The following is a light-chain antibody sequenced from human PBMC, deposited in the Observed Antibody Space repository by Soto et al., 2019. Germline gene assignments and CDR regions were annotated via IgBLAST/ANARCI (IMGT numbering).Light chain of an antibody. J-gene: IGLJ1*01. CDR2: DVN. CDR3: FSYAGSYTRV. CDR1: NTDLGVYGY. V-gene: IGLV2-14*01. Sequence: QSVLAQPASVSGYFGQSITISCSGPNTDLGVYGYVSWYQHHPGRAPKLLIYDVNNRPSGISDRFSGSKSGDTASLTISGLQAEDEADYFCFSYAGSYTRVFGTGTKVTVL.